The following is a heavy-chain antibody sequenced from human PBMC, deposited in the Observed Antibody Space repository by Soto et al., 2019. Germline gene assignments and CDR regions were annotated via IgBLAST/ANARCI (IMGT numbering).Heavy chain of an antibody. V-gene: IGHV3-30-3*01. Sequence: GGSLRLSCAASGFTFSSYAMHWVRQAPGKGLEWVAVISYDGSNKYYADSVKGRFTISRDNSKNTLYLQMNSLRAEDTAVYYCARIAMTGYQRYYYYGMDVWGQGTTVTVSS. D-gene: IGHD3-9*01. CDR2: ISYDGSNK. CDR3: ARIAMTGYQRYYYYGMDV. CDR1: GFTFSSYA. J-gene: IGHJ6*02.